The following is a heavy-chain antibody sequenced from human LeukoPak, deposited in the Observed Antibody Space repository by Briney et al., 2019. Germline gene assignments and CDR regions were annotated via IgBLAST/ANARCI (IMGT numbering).Heavy chain of an antibody. V-gene: IGHV3-7*01. CDR2: IKQDGSER. D-gene: IGHD3-22*01. CDR3: AKSHLFYYDSSGYAY. Sequence: PGGSLRLSCAASGFTFSSYSMNWVRQAPGKGLEWVANIKQDGSERYYVDSVKGRFTISRDNAKNSLYLQMNSLRAEDTAVYYCAKSHLFYYDSSGYAYWGQGTLVTVSS. CDR1: GFTFSSYS. J-gene: IGHJ4*02.